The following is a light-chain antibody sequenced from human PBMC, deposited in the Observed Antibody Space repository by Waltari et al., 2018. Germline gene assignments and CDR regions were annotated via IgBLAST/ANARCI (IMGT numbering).Light chain of an antibody. CDR1: SSNIAVNT. CDR3: AAWDDSLYGRV. J-gene: IGLJ2*01. Sequence: QSVLTQPPSASGTPAQTVSISCSGGSSNIAVNTVNWYQQLPGMAPKLLINGNNQRPSGVPDRFSGSKSGTSASLAISGLQSEDEADYYCAAWDDSLYGRVFGGGTKLTVL. V-gene: IGLV1-44*01. CDR2: GNN.